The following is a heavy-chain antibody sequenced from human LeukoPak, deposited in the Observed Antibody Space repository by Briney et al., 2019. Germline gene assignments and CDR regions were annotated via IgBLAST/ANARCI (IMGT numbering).Heavy chain of an antibody. Sequence: SETLSLTCTVSGGSISSYYWSWIRQPPGKGLEWIGYIYYSGSTNYNPSLKSRVTISVDTSKNQFSLKLSSVTAADTAVYYCARAAMVRGVIWYFDYWGQGTLVTVSS. D-gene: IGHD3-10*01. CDR2: IYYSGST. CDR3: ARAAMVRGVIWYFDY. CDR1: GGSISSYY. V-gene: IGHV4-59*01. J-gene: IGHJ4*02.